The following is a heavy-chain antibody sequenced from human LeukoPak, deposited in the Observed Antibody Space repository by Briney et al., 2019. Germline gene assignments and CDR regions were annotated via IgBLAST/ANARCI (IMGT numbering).Heavy chain of an antibody. J-gene: IGHJ4*02. CDR1: GFTFGGYG. D-gene: IGHD1-1*01. Sequence: GALRLSCAGSGFTFGGYGMHWFRQTPGKGLDWVAVIAYGGSRAFYADSVKGRFTMSRDNSKNTSSVQMDDLRADDPAVYYCTRYKTDHFDYWGQGTLVTVSS. CDR3: TRYKTDHFDY. CDR2: IAYGGSRA. V-gene: IGHV3-33*01.